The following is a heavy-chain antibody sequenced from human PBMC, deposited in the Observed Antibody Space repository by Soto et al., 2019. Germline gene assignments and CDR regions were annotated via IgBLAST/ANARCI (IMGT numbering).Heavy chain of an antibody. V-gene: IGHV4-39*01. Sequence: SETLSLTCTVSGGSLSSGPYSWGWIRQPPGKGLEWIGTFYYSGSTHYNPSLASRVTISVDTSKNQFSLKVTSVTAADTAMYYCARLGGYCSSTSCYGYYGMDVWGQGTTVTVSS. D-gene: IGHD2-2*01. J-gene: IGHJ6*02. CDR1: GGSLSSGPYS. CDR2: FYYSGST. CDR3: ARLGGYCSSTSCYGYYGMDV.